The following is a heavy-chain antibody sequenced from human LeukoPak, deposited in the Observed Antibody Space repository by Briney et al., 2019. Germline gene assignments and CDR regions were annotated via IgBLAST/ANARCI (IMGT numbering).Heavy chain of an antibody. CDR1: GFIFSSYA. D-gene: IGHD6-19*01. CDR3: AKTALAVAGIVPVESELDY. Sequence: PGGSLRLSCAASGFIFSSYAMSWVRLAPGKGLEWISVISGSGGRTDYADSVKGRFTISRDNSKNTLYLQMNGLRAEDTAVYYCAKTALAVAGIVPVESELDYWGQGTLVTVSS. V-gene: IGHV3-23*01. J-gene: IGHJ4*02. CDR2: ISGSGGRT.